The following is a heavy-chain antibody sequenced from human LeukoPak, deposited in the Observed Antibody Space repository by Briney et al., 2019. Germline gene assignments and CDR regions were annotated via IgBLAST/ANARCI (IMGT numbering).Heavy chain of an antibody. CDR3: ARDLGYSQFDP. V-gene: IGHV3-30-3*01. D-gene: IGHD5-18*01. Sequence: GGSLRLSCAASGFTFSSYAMHWVRQAPGKGLEWVAVISYDGSNKYYADSVKGRFTISRDNSKNTLYLQMNSLRAEDTAVYYCARDLGYSQFDPWGQGTLVTVSS. CDR2: ISYDGSNK. J-gene: IGHJ5*02. CDR1: GFTFSSYA.